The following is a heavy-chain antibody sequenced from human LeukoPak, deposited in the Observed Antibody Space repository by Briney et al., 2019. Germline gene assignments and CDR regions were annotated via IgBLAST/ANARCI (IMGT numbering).Heavy chain of an antibody. CDR1: GGTFSNFV. D-gene: IGHD2-2*01. V-gene: IGHV1-69*13. CDR2: VIPMFGTS. CDR3: ARDLPEIAVIPAAMDV. Sequence: SVKVSCKASGGTFSNFVISWLRQTPGHGLEWLGGVIPMFGTSNYAQNFQGRVTFTADESTNTAYLELSSLTSEDSAVYFCARDLPEIAVIPAAMDVWGTGTTVIVSS. J-gene: IGHJ6*03.